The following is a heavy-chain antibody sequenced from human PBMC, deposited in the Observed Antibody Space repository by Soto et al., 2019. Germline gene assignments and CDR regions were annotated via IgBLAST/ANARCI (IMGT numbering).Heavy chain of an antibody. CDR1: GDIFDSLT. CDR2: IIPVLGMA. J-gene: IGHJ6*03. V-gene: IGHV1-69*08. Sequence: VQLVQSGAEMKKPGPSVKVSCQASGDIFDSLTINWVRQAPGQGLDWMGRIIPVLGMANYAQKFQGRVTIIADKSTSTVYMELSSLTSEDTAVYYCERELGGYDYLYYSVYMDVWGEGTTVTVS. D-gene: IGHD5-12*01. CDR3: ERELGGYDYLYYSVYMDV.